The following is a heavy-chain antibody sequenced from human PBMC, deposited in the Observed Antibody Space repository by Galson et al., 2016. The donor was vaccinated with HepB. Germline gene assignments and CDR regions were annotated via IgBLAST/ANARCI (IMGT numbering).Heavy chain of an antibody. CDR3: SKGLVSSVDGGVFFDY. CDR1: GGSIRSGSYQ. J-gene: IGHJ4*02. Sequence: TLSLTCSVSGGSIRSGSYQWTWIRQPAGKGLEWIGHFHISGNTRYNPSLESRVTISADTAKNEISLRLTSVTAADTAVYYWSKGLVSSVDGGVFFDYWGQGAQGSVSS. V-gene: IGHV4-61*09. CDR2: FHISGNT. D-gene: IGHD3-16*01.